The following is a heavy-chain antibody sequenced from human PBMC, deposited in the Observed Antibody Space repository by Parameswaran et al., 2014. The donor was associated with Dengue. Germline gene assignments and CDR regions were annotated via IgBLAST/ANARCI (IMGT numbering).Heavy chain of an antibody. D-gene: IGHD4-17*01. CDR2: ISYDGSNK. J-gene: IGHJ6*03. Sequence: MPGVRQAPGKGLEWVAVISYDGSNKYYADSVKGRFTISRDNSKNTLYLQMNSLRAEDTAVYYCAKDSTTVKYYYYYMDVWGKGTTVTVSS. V-gene: IGHV3-30*18. CDR3: AKDSTTVKYYYYYMDV.